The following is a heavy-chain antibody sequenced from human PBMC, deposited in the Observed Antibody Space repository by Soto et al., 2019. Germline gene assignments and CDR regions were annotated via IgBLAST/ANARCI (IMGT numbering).Heavy chain of an antibody. Sequence: QDHLVQSGAEGKKPGASAKASCKASGYTFKNYGINWVRQAPERGLGGGAWISAYNGDTSYAQHFQGRVTVTTETLTNTAYMELRSLRPDDTAVYFCVLGGLETGYYRDMDYWGQGTLVSVSS. V-gene: IGHV1-18*04. CDR3: VLGGLETGYYRDMDY. D-gene: IGHD3-9*01. CDR1: GYTFKNYG. J-gene: IGHJ4*02. CDR2: ISAYNGDT.